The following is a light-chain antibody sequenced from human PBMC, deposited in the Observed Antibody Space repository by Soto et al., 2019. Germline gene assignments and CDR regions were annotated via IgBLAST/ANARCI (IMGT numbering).Light chain of an antibody. CDR2: DTD. J-gene: IGLJ3*02. V-gene: IGLV7-46*01. CDR1: TGTVTSGHF. CDR3: LFSYTGAWV. Sequence: QAVVTQEPSLTVSPGGTVTLTCGSNTGTVTSGHFPYWFQQKPGQAPRTLIYDTDKKHSWTPARFSGSLLGGKAALTLSGAQPEDEADYYCLFSYTGAWVFGGGTKVT.